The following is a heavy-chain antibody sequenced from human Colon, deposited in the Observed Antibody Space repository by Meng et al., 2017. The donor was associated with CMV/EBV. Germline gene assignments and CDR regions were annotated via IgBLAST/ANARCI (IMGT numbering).Heavy chain of an antibody. CDR2: ISSNGGST. Sequence: GGSLRLSCAASGSTFSSYAMHWVRQAPGKGLEYVSAISSNGGSTYYADSVKGRFTISRDNSKNTLYLQMGSLRAEDMAVYYCAREAAAGTYFIRFGMDVWGQGTTVTVSS. CDR1: GSTFSSYA. D-gene: IGHD6-13*01. CDR3: AREAAAGTYFIRFGMDV. V-gene: IGHV3-64*02. J-gene: IGHJ6*02.